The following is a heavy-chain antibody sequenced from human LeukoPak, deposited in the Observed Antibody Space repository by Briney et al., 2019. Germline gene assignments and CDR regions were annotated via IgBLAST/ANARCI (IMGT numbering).Heavy chain of an antibody. Sequence: GGTLRLSCVASGFTFSIYGMSWVRQAPGRGLEWVSAISGSAARTFYADSVKGRFTISRDNSKNTLSLQMNSLRAEDTAVYYCAKRGPGSPESGKYYFDYWGQGTLVTVSS. D-gene: IGHD3-10*01. J-gene: IGHJ4*02. CDR1: GFTFSIYG. CDR3: AKRGPGSPESGKYYFDY. V-gene: IGHV3-23*01. CDR2: ISGSAART.